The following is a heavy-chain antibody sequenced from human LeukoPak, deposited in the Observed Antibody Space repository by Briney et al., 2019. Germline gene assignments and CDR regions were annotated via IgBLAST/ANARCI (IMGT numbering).Heavy chain of an antibody. CDR3: ARGKGGSGSYRVDY. CDR2: IYYSGST. D-gene: IGHD3-10*01. J-gene: IGHJ4*02. Sequence: SETLSLTCTVSGGSISSSSYYWGWIRQPPGKGLEWIGRIYYSGSTYYNPSLKSRVTISVDTSKNQFSLKLSSVTAADTAVYYCARGKGGSGSYRVDYWGQGTLVTVSS. CDR1: GGSISSSSYY. V-gene: IGHV4-39*07.